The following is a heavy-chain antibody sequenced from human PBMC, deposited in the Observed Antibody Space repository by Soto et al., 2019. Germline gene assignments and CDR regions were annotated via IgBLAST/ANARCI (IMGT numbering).Heavy chain of an antibody. CDR2: ISYDGSNK. D-gene: IGHD1-26*01. CDR1: GFTFSSYA. J-gene: IGHJ4*02. V-gene: IGHV3-30-3*01. CDR3: ARDGGMAIDY. Sequence: QVQRVESGGGVVQPGRSLRLSCAASGFTFSSYAMHWVRQAPGKGLEWVAVISYDGSNKYYADSVKGRFTISRDNSKNTLYLQMNSLRAEDTAVYYCARDGGMAIDYWGQGTLVTVSS.